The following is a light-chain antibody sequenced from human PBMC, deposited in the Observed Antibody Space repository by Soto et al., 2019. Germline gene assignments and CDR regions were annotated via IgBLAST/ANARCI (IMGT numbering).Light chain of an antibody. Sequence: QSVLTQPRSVSGSPGQSVTISCTGTSSDVGGYNFVSWYQQHPGKVPKLLIYDVSKWPSGVPDRFSGSKSANTAALTISGLQAEDEADYYCCSYAGSHIWVFGGGTKVTVL. J-gene: IGLJ3*02. CDR2: DVS. CDR1: SSDVGGYNF. V-gene: IGLV2-11*01. CDR3: CSYAGSHIWV.